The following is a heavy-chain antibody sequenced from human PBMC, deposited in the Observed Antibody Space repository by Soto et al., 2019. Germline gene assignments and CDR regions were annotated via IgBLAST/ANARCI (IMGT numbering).Heavy chain of an antibody. CDR1: GDSLRGDGYF. Sequence: SETLSLTCSVSGDSLRGDGYFWSWIRQHPGKGLEWIGYIYYTGSTSYNPSLTGRVTISADTSKNQFSLKLTSVTDADTAVYFCARRNGVKSGYPLDYWGQGTLVTVSS. J-gene: IGHJ4*02. V-gene: IGHV4-31*03. D-gene: IGHD3-3*01. CDR3: ARRNGVKSGYPLDY. CDR2: IYYTGST.